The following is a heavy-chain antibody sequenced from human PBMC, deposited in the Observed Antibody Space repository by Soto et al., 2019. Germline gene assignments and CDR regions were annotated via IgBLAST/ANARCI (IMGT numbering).Heavy chain of an antibody. V-gene: IGHV1-18*01. CDR2: ISAYNGNT. CDR1: GYTFTSYG. D-gene: IGHD4-17*01. CDR3: ARDSGDYGDYPIGDY. Sequence: GASVKVSCKASGYTFTSYGISWVRQAPGQGLEWMGWISAYNGNTNYAQKLQGRVTMTTDTSTSTAYMELRSLRSDDTAVYYRARDSGDYGDYPIGDYWGQGTQVTVSS. J-gene: IGHJ4*02.